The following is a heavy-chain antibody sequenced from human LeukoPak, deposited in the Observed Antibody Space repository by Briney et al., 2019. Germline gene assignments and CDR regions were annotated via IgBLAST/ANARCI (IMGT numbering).Heavy chain of an antibody. J-gene: IGHJ4*02. CDR3: AKSQRFLEWLLYLDY. D-gene: IGHD3-3*01. CDR2: IYSGGST. Sequence: GGSLRLSCAASGFTVSHYYMTWVRQAPGKGLECVSVIYSGGSTYSADSVKGRFTISRDNSKNTLYLQMNRLRAEDTAVYYCAKSQRFLEWLLYLDYWGQGTLVTVSS. CDR1: GFTVSHYY. V-gene: IGHV3-53*01.